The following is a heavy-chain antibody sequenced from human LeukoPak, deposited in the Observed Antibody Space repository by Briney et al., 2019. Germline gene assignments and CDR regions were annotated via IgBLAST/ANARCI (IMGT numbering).Heavy chain of an antibody. CDR3: AAGVYDILTGYALFDY. CDR1: GFTFTSSA. CDR2: IAVGSGNT. V-gene: IGHV1-58*02. Sequence: SVKVSCKASGFTFTSSAMQWVRQARGQRLEWIGWIAVGSGNTNYAQKFQERVTITRDMSTSTAYMELSSLRSEDTAVYYCAAGVYDILTGYALFDYWGQGTLVTVSS. J-gene: IGHJ4*02. D-gene: IGHD3-9*01.